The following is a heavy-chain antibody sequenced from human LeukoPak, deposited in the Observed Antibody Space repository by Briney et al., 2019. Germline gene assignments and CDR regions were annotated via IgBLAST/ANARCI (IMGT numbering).Heavy chain of an antibody. J-gene: IGHJ4*02. CDR2: ISSSGSTI. CDR1: GFTFSDYY. V-gene: IGHV3-11*01. Sequence: GGSLRLSCAASGFTFSDYYMSWIRQAPGKGLEWVSYISSSGSTIYYADSVKGRFTISRDNAKNSLYLQMNSLRAEDTAVYYCARTDGYSGYLRFPNTLGDDYWGQGTLVTVSS. D-gene: IGHD5-12*01. CDR3: ARTDGYSGYLRFPNTLGDDY.